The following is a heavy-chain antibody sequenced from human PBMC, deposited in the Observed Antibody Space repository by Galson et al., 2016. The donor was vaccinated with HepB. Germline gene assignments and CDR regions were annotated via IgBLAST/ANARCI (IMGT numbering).Heavy chain of an antibody. CDR1: GGTFSNYA. D-gene: IGHD5-18*01. CDR2: TLPIFNTA. CDR3: ARTMGDSSGFYYFDD. Sequence: SVKVSCKASGGTFSNYAISWVRQAPGQGLEWMGGTLPIFNTANSPQKFRDRVTLTADQSTSMVYMELSSLKSDDTAVYYCARTMGDSSGFYYFDDWGHGTLVTVTS. V-gene: IGHV1-69*13. J-gene: IGHJ4*01.